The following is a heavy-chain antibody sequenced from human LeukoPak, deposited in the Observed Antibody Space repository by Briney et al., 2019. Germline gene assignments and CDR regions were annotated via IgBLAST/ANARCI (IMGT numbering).Heavy chain of an antibody. CDR2: IIPIFGTT. D-gene: IGHD2-2*01. Sequence: ASVRVSCKASGGTFRTYAISWVRQAPGHGLEWMGGIIPIFGTTNYAQKFQGRVTITADESTSTAYMELSSLRSEDTAVYYCAREGGGGYCTTTRCYYLDYWGLGTLVTVSS. V-gene: IGHV1-69*13. CDR1: GGTFRTYA. CDR3: AREGGGGYCTTTRCYYLDY. J-gene: IGHJ4*01.